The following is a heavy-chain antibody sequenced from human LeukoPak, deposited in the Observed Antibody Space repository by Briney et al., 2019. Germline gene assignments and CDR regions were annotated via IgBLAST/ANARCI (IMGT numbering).Heavy chain of an antibody. Sequence: GGSLRLSCEASGFTFSNYGLSWVRQAPGKGLKWVAGISGSGGSTYYADSVKGRFTISRDNSKNTLYLQMNSLRAEDTAVYYCAKDTYYYGSGSYSPQELDYWGQGTLVTVSS. CDR3: AKDTYYYGSGSYSPQELDY. CDR2: ISGSGGST. V-gene: IGHV3-23*01. D-gene: IGHD3-10*01. J-gene: IGHJ4*02. CDR1: GFTFSNYG.